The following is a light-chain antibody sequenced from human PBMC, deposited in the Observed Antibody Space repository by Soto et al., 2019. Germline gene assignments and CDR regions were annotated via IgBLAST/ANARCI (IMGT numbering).Light chain of an antibody. V-gene: IGKV3-11*01. Sequence: EIVLTQSPATLSSFPGDRVTLSCRASQAVNTRLAWYQHKPGQAPRLLIYLASNRAAGVPARFSGSESGTDFTLTISDVEHEDFAVYYCHQSQSWPRTFGQGTKVDIK. CDR2: LAS. CDR3: HQSQSWPRT. J-gene: IGKJ1*01. CDR1: QAVNTR.